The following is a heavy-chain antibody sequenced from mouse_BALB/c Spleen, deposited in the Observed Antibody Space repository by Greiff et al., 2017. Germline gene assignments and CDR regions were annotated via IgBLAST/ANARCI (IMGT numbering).Heavy chain of an antibody. Sequence: VQLQESAAELARPGASVKMSCKASGYTFTSYTMHWVKQRPGQGLEWIGYINPSSGYTEYNQKFKDKTTLTADKSSSTAYMQLSSLTSEDSAVYYCARSGYGGDYWGQGTTLTVSS. J-gene: IGHJ2*01. CDR3: ARSGYGGDY. CDR1: GYTFTSYT. D-gene: IGHD3-1*01. V-gene: IGHV1-4*02. CDR2: INPSSGYT.